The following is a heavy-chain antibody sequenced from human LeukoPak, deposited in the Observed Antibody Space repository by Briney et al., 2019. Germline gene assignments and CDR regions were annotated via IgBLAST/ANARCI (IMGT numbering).Heavy chain of an antibody. J-gene: IGHJ6*03. CDR1: GGSISSYY. D-gene: IGHD3-3*01. Sequence: KPSETLSLTCTVSGGSISSYYWSWNRQPPGKGLEWIGYIYYSGTTNYNPSFKSRVTISVDTSQNQFSLKLSSVTAADTAVYYCARGRFLGYYYMDVWGKGTTVTVSS. CDR3: ARGRFLGYYYMDV. CDR2: IYYSGTT. V-gene: IGHV4-59*01.